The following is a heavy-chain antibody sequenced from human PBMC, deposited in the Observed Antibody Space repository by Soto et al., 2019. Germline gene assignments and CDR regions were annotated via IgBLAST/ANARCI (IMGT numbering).Heavy chain of an antibody. CDR1: GGSISRGGYY. J-gene: IGHJ4*02. V-gene: IGHV4-31*03. CDR2: IYYSGST. CDR3: AREPLT. Sequence: QVQLRESGPGLVKPSQTLSLTCTVSGGSISRGGYYWNWIRQPPGKGLEWIGYIYYSGSTYYNPSLXSXXTISVDTSKNQFSLKLSSVTAADPAVYYCAREPLTWGQGILVTVSS.